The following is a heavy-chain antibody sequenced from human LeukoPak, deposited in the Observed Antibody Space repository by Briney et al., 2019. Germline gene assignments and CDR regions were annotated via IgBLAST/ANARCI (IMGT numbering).Heavy chain of an antibody. CDR3: ARAPILEYTGYFDY. Sequence: PGGSLRLSCAASGFTFSSYAMRWVRQAPGKGLEWVAVISYDGSNKYYADSVKGRFTISRDNSKNTLYLQMNSLRAEDTAVYYCARAPILEYTGYFDYWGQGTLVTVSS. D-gene: IGHD2/OR15-2a*01. CDR1: GFTFSSYA. CDR2: ISYDGSNK. V-gene: IGHV3-30*04. J-gene: IGHJ4*02.